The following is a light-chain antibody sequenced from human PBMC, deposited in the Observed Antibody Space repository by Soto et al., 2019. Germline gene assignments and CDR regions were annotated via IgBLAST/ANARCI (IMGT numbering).Light chain of an antibody. CDR1: SSDVGSYNR. CDR3: ISYTSRNALV. CDR2: GVT. Sequence: QSVLTQPPSVSGSPGQSVTISCIGTSSDVGSYNRVSWYQQSPGTAPKLIIYGVTNRPSGVADRFSGSKSGNTASLTISGLQAEDEADYYCISYTSRNALVFGGGTKLTVL. V-gene: IGLV2-18*02. J-gene: IGLJ3*02.